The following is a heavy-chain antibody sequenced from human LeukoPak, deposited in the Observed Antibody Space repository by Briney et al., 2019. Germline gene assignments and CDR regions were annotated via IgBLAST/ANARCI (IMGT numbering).Heavy chain of an antibody. CDR1: GFTFSSYG. CDR3: ASEGIAAAADI. Sequence: GGSLRLSCAVSGFTFSSYGMHWVRQAPGKGLEWLAVISYDGSNKYYAASVKGRFTISRDNSKNTLYLQMSSLRTEDTAMYYCASEGIAAAADIWGQGTMVTVSS. J-gene: IGHJ3*02. CDR2: ISYDGSNK. D-gene: IGHD6-13*01. V-gene: IGHV3-30*03.